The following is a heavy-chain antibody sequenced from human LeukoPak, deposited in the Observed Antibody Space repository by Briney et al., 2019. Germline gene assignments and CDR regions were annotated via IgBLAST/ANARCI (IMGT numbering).Heavy chain of an antibody. D-gene: IGHD6-19*01. J-gene: IGHJ1*01. Sequence: GGSLRLSCAASGFTFSSYGMHWVRQAPGKGLEWVAFIRYDGSNKYYADSVKGRFTISRDNSKNTLYLQMNSQRAEDTAVYYCASPADYSSGWYDFQHWGQGTLVTVSS. V-gene: IGHV3-30*02. CDR2: IRYDGSNK. CDR1: GFTFSSYG. CDR3: ASPADYSSGWYDFQH.